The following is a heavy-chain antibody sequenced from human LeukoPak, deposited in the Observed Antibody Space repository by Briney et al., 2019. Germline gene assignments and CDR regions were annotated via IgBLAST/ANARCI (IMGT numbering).Heavy chain of an antibody. V-gene: IGHV1-8*01. CDR3: ARGYGDYPYYFDY. D-gene: IGHD4-17*01. CDR2: MNTNSGNT. Sequence: ASVTVSCKASGYTFTSYDINWVRQATGQGLEWMGWMNTNSGNTGYAQKFQGRVTMTRNTSISTAYMELSSLRSEDTAVYYCARGYGDYPYYFDYWGQGTLVTVSS. CDR1: GYTFTSYD. J-gene: IGHJ4*02.